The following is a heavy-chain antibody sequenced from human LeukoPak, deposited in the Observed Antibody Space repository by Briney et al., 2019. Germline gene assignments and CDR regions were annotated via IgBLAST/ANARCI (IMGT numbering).Heavy chain of an antibody. V-gene: IGHV3-23*01. CDR1: GFTFSSYG. D-gene: IGHD3-10*01. CDR3: AKDYYGSGSFPNFDY. J-gene: IGHJ4*02. CDR2: ISGSGGST. Sequence: GGSLRLSCAASGFTFSSYGMSWVRQAPGKGLEWVSAISGSGGSTYYADSVKGRFTISRDNSKNTLYLQMNSLRAEDTAVYYCAKDYYGSGSFPNFDYWGQGTLVTVSS.